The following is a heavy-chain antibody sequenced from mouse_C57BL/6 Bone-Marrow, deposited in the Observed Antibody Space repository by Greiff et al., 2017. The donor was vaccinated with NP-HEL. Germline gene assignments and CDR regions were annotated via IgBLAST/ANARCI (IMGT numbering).Heavy chain of an antibody. CDR2: INPNNGGT. CDR1: GYTFTDYN. V-gene: IGHV1-22*01. J-gene: IGHJ1*03. Sequence: EVQLQQSGPELVKPGASVKMSCKASGYTFTDYNMHWVKQSHGKSLEWIGYINPNNGGTSYNQKFKGKATLTVNKSSSTAYMELRSLTSEDSAVYYCASASNYGYWYFDVWGTGTTVTVSS. CDR3: ASASNYGYWYFDV. D-gene: IGHD2-5*01.